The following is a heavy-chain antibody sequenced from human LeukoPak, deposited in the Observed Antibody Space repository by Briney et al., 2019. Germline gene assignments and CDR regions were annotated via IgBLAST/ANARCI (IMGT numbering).Heavy chain of an antibody. J-gene: IGHJ4*02. V-gene: IGHV3-74*01. Sequence: GGSLRLSCAASGFTFISYWMHWVRQAPGKGLVWVSRIVSDGSSATYADSVRGRFTVSRDNAKSTLFLQMNSLTPEDTAVYYCVRDITATPVYWGQGALVTVSS. CDR3: VRDITATPVY. CDR1: GFTFISYW. CDR2: IVSDGSSA. D-gene: IGHD5-12*01.